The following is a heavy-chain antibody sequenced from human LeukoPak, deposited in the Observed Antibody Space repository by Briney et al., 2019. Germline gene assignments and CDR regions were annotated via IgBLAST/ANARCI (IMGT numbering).Heavy chain of an antibody. V-gene: IGHV3-23*01. CDR2: ISGSGGGR. CDR3: AKGVDASGIYYYFYMDV. CDR1: GFTFSSYA. J-gene: IGHJ6*03. D-gene: IGHD3-16*01. Sequence: PGGSLRLSCAASGFTFSSYALRWFRQAPGEGVGGVSGISGSGGGRYYADSVKGRFTISRDNSKNTLYLQMNNLRAEDTAVYYCAKGVDASGIYYYFYMDVWGKGTTVTVSS.